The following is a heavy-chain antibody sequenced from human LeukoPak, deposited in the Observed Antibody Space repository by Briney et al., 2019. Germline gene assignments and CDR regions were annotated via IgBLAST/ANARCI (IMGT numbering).Heavy chain of an antibody. CDR2: ISSSGSTI. CDR3: ARLIRYSFDY. CDR1: GFTFREYA. J-gene: IGHJ4*02. V-gene: IGHV3-48*03. Sequence: SGGSLRLSCAASGFTFREYAMSWVRQAPGKGLEWVPYISSSGSTIYYADSVKGRFTISRDNAKNSLYLQVNSLRAEDTAVYYCARLIRYSFDYWGQGTLVTVCS.